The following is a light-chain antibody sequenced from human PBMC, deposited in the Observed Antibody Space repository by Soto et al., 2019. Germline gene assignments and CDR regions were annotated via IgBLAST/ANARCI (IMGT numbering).Light chain of an antibody. CDR3: QQRSSWPLT. Sequence: EIVLTQSPATLSLSPGETATLSCRASQSVSSSLAWYQQKPGQTPRLLIYDASNRATGIPARFSGSGSGTDFTLTVSSLEPEDFAVYYCQQRSSWPLTXG. CDR1: QSVSSS. CDR2: DAS. J-gene: IGKJ4*01. V-gene: IGKV3-11*01.